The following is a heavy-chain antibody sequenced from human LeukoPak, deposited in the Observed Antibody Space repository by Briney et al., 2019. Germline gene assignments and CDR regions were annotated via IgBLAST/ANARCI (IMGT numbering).Heavy chain of an antibody. CDR3: ARGGRLGYCSSTSCYPLDY. CDR2: INHSGST. J-gene: IGHJ4*02. V-gene: IGHV4-39*07. D-gene: IGHD2-2*01. CDR1: GGSLSSSNYY. Sequence: SETLSLSCTVSGGSLSSSNYYWRWIRQPPGKGLEWIGEINHSGSTNYNPSLKSRVTISVDTSKNQFSLKLSSVTAADTAVYYCARGGRLGYCSSTSCYPLDYWGQGTLVTVSS.